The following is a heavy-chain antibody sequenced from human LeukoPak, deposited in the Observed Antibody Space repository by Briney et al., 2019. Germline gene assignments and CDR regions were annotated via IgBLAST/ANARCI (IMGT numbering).Heavy chain of an antibody. CDR1: GYTFTSYD. Sequence: VSVKVSCKASGYTFTSYDINWVRQATGQGLEWMGWMNPNSGNTGYAQKFQGRVTITRNTSISTAYMELSSLRSEDTAVYYCARVCRGGLPAAPYDWFDPWGQGTLVTVSS. D-gene: IGHD2-2*01. CDR3: ARVCRGGLPAAPYDWFDP. J-gene: IGHJ5*02. V-gene: IGHV1-8*03. CDR2: MNPNSGNT.